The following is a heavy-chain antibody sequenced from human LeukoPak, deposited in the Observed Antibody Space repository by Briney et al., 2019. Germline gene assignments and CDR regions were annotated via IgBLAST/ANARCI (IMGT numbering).Heavy chain of an antibody. V-gene: IGHV1-2*02. D-gene: IGHD1-26*01. CDR2: INPNSGGP. CDR3: ARVFGDTGSYYTY. CDR1: GYTFTGYY. J-gene: IGHJ4*02. Sequence: ASVKVSCKASGYTFTGYYMHWVRQAPGQGLEWMGWINPNSGGPKYAQKFQGRVTMTRDTSISTAYMELSRLRSDDTALYYCARVFGDTGSYYTYWGQGTLVTVSS.